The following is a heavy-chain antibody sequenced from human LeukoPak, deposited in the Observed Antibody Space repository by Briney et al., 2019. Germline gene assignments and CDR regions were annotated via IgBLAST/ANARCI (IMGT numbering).Heavy chain of an antibody. J-gene: IGHJ5*02. CDR1: GGSISSGGYS. CDR2: IYHSGST. D-gene: IGHD4-11*01. Sequence: SETLSLTCAVSGGSISSGGYSWSWIRQPLGKGLEWIGYIYHSGSTYYNPSLKSRVTISVDRSKNQFSLKLSSVTAADTAVYYCARVGYSNPNWFDPWGQGTLVTVSS. V-gene: IGHV4-30-2*01. CDR3: ARVGYSNPNWFDP.